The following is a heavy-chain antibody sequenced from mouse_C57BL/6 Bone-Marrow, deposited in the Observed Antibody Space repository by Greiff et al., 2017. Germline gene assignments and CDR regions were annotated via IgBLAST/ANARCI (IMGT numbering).Heavy chain of an antibody. J-gene: IGHJ1*03. V-gene: IGHV5-17*01. CDR3: ATLYDYGCSRYWYCDV. CDR1: GFTFSDYG. Sequence: EVKLVQSGGGLVKPGGSLKLSCAASGFTFSDYGMHWVRQAPEQGLEWVAYISSGSSTIYYADTVKGRFTLSRDNSENTTFLQMTSPRSEDTAMYYCATLYDYGCSRYWYCDVWGTGTTVTVSS. CDR2: ISSGSSTI. D-gene: IGHD1-1*01.